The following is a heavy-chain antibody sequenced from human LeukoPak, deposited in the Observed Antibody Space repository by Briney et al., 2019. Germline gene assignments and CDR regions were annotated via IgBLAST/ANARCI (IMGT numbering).Heavy chain of an antibody. V-gene: IGHV3-33*08. CDR2: IWYDGSIK. CDR3: ARDRCTNGVCYYDY. CDR1: GFTFNNYG. D-gene: IGHD2-8*01. J-gene: IGHJ4*02. Sequence: GGSLRLSCAASGFTFNNYGMHWVRQAPGKGLEWVAVIWYDGSIKYYGDSVRGRFTISRDNPKNTLYLQMNSLRAEDTAVYYCARDRCTNGVCYYDYWGQGTLVTVSS.